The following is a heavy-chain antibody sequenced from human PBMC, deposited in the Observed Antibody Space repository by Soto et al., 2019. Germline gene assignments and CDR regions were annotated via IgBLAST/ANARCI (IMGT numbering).Heavy chain of an antibody. J-gene: IGHJ4*02. V-gene: IGHV4-59*01. CDR3: ASGTSGSSGYFDY. Sequence: SETLSLTCTVSGGSISSYYWSWIRQPPGKGLEWIGYFYYSGRPNYNPSLKSRVTISVDTSKNQFSLKLSSVTAADTAVYYCASGTSGSSGYFDYWGQGTLVTVSS. CDR2: FYYSGRP. CDR1: GGSISSYY. D-gene: IGHD3-22*01.